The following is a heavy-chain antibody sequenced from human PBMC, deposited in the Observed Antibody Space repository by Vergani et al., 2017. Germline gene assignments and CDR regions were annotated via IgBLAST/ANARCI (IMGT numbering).Heavy chain of an antibody. CDR3: ALAESSTSCINSVCITPETGSWFDP. V-gene: IGHV1-45*02. J-gene: IGHJ5*02. Sequence: QMQLVQSGAEVKKTGSSVKVSCKASGYTFTYRYLHWVRQAPGQALEWMGWITPFNGNTNYAQKFQDRVTITRARSTSTAYMELSSLRSEDTAMYYCALAESSTSCINSVCITPETGSWFDPWGQGTLVTVSS. D-gene: IGHD2-2*01. CDR1: GYTFTYRY. CDR2: ITPFNGNT.